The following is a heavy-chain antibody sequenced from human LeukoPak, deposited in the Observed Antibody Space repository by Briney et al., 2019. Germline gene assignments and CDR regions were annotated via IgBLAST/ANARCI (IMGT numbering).Heavy chain of an antibody. CDR3: ARELDTEEFDY. Sequence: GGSLRLSCAASGFTFSSYSMNWVCQAPGKGLEWVSSISSSSSYIYYADSVKGRFTISRDNAKNSLYLQMNSLRAEDTAVYYCARELDTEEFDYWGQGTLVTVSS. CDR2: ISSSSSYI. D-gene: IGHD1-14*01. CDR1: GFTFSSYS. V-gene: IGHV3-21*01. J-gene: IGHJ4*02.